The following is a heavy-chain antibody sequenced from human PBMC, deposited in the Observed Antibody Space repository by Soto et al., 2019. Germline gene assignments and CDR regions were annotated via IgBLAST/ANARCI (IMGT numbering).Heavy chain of an antibody. CDR3: ARDSRDVYFDY. CDR2: IYYSGST. V-gene: IGHV4-59*01. J-gene: IGHJ4*02. CDR1: GGSISSYY. Sequence: PSETLSLTCTVSGGSISSYYWSWIRQPPGKGLEWIGYIYYSGSTNYNPSLKSRVTTSVDTSKNQFSLKLSSVTAADTAVYYCARDSRDVYFDYWGQGTLVTVSS.